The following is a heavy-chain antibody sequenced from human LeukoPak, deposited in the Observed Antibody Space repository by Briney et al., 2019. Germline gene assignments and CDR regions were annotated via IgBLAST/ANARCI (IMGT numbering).Heavy chain of an antibody. J-gene: IGHJ4*02. CDR3: ARDWLTGND. CDR1: GFTFGSYT. CDR2: ISSSSSYI. V-gene: IGHV3-21*01. D-gene: IGHD7-27*01. Sequence: GGSLRLSCAASGFTFGSYTMNWVRQAPGKGLVWVSSISSSSSYIYYADSVKGRFTVSRDNAKNSLFLQMNSLRAEDTAVYYCARDWLTGNDWGQGTLVTVYS.